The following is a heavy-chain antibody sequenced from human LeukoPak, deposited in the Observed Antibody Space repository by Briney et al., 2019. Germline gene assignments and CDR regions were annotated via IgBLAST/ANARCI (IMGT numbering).Heavy chain of an antibody. CDR2: ISGSGGST. V-gene: IGHV3-23*01. J-gene: IGHJ4*02. CDR3: AKGKWLVLGYFDY. CDR1: GFTFSSYA. D-gene: IGHD6-19*01. Sequence: GGSLRLSCAASGFTFSSYAMSWVRQAPGKGLEWVSAISGSGGSTYYADSVKGRSTISRDNSKNTLYLQMNSLRAEDTAVYYCAKGKWLVLGYFDYWGQGTLVTVSS.